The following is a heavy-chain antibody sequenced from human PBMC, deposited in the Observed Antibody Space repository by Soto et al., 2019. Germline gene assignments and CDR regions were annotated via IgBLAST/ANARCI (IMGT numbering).Heavy chain of an antibody. V-gene: IGHV1-24*01. Sequence: ASVKVSCKVSGYTLTELSMHWVRQAPGKGLEWMGGFDPEDGETIYAQKFQGRVTMTKDTSTDTAYMELSSLRSEDTAVYYCATDRRGYSHVNYYYYGMDVWGQGTTVTVSS. CDR3: ATDRRGYSHVNYYYYGMDV. CDR2: FDPEDGET. D-gene: IGHD5-18*01. J-gene: IGHJ6*02. CDR1: GYTLTELS.